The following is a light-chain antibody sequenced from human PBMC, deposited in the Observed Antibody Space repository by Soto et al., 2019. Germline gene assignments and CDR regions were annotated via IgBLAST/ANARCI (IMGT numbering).Light chain of an antibody. CDR2: AAS. CDR3: QQDNSYPLT. J-gene: IGKJ4*01. Sequence: DIQMTQSPSSLSASVRDRVTITCRASQGISSWLAWYQQQVGKAPKPLIFAASSLEGGVPSRFSVSGSGTDFTLTISSLQPEDVATYDGQQDNSYPLTFGGGTKVEIK. V-gene: IGKV1D-16*01. CDR1: QGISSW.